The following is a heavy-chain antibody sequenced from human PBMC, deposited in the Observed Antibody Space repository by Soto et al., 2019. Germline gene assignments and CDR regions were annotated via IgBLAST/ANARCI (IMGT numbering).Heavy chain of an antibody. D-gene: IGHD2-15*01. CDR1: GDSISRSYW. CDR3: ARQRYCSGGSCPRRFDP. V-gene: IGHV4-4*02. J-gene: IGHJ5*02. CDR2: IYHSGST. Sequence: SETLSLTCAVSGDSISRSYWWSWVRQFPGKGLEWIGEIYHSGSTIYNPSLQSRVTLSVDTSKNEFSLKLSSVTAADTAVYYCARQRYCSGGSCPRRFDPWGQGTLVTVSS.